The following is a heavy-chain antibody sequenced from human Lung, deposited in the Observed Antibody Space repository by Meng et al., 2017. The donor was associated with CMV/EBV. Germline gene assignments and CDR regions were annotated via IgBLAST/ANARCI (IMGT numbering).Heavy chain of an antibody. J-gene: IGHJ5*02. CDR1: GYPFTHRS. Sequence: GYPFTHRSLHWVRQAPALTRKWIPCITLSTRSTEYAWEFPDRVPISRIPSLRAVYLALTTLRSDDTATYHCVSSPLSRDDPYHLEPWGQGTLVTVSS. V-gene: IGHV1-45*02. CDR2: ITLSTRST. CDR3: VSSPLSRDDPYHLEP. D-gene: IGHD1-1*01.